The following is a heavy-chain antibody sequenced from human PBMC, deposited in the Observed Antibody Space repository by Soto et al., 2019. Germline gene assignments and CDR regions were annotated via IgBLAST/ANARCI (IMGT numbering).Heavy chain of an antibody. D-gene: IGHD6-13*01. Sequence: PGGSLMLYCKCFGYSFTSFWMGWVRQMPGKGLEWMGNIYPGDSDARYSPSFQGQVTMSADESINTAYLQSSSLKASDTAMYFCARHGYSSSWYPDSWGQGTQVTVSS. V-gene: IGHV5-51*01. CDR1: GYSFTSFW. CDR2: IYPGDSDA. J-gene: IGHJ4*02. CDR3: ARHGYSSSWYPDS.